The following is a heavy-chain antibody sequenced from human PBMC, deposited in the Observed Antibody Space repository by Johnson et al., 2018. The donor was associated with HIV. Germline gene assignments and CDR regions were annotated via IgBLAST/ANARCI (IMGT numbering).Heavy chain of an antibody. Sequence: QVQLVESGGGVVQPGGSLRLSCAASGFTFSSYGMHWVRQAPGKGLEWVAFIRYDGSNTYYADSVTGRFTISRDNSKNTLYLQMNSLRAEDTAVYYCARDDGGGGDAFDIWGQWTMVTVSS. D-gene: IGHD2-15*01. CDR3: ARDDGGGGDAFDI. CDR1: GFTFSSYG. V-gene: IGHV3-30*02. J-gene: IGHJ3*02. CDR2: IRYDGSNT.